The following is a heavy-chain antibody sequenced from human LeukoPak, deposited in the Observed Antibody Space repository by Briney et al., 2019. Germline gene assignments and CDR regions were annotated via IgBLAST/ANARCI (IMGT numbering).Heavy chain of an antibody. Sequence: GGSLRLSCAASGFTFDTYNFNWVRQAPGKGLEWVATIRSYSSYIHYGDSVKGRFTISRDNAKNSLYLQMDSLRVEDTAEYYCARDPYSGNYGAYYYYYMDVWGKGTTVTVSS. CDR3: ARDPYSGNYGAYYYYYMDV. V-gene: IGHV3-21*06. CDR1: GFTFDTYN. D-gene: IGHD1-26*01. CDR2: IRSYSSYI. J-gene: IGHJ6*03.